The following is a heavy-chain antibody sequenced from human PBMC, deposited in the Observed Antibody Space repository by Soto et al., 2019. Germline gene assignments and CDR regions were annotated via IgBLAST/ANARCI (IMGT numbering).Heavy chain of an antibody. J-gene: IGHJ4*02. Sequence: QLQLQESGSGLVKPSQTLSLTCAVSGGSISSGGYSWSWIRQPPGKGLEWIGYIYHSGSTYYNPSLKRRVTLSVDRSKHQFSLKLSSILAADTTVNYSARLPDYWGQGTLATVSS. CDR2: IYHSGST. CDR3: ARLPDY. V-gene: IGHV4-30-2*01. CDR1: GGSISSGGYS.